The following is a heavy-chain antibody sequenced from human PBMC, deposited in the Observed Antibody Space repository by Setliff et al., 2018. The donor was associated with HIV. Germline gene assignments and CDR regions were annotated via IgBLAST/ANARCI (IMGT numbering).Heavy chain of an antibody. CDR1: GFRFSDYY. D-gene: IGHD3-16*01. CDR3: ARDRRYYDYVWGSQEARWFDP. Sequence: PGGSLRLSCAASGFRFSDYYMNWIRQAPGKGLEWVSCISAGGDTIYYADSAKGRFTISRDNTKNSLYLQMNSLRDEDTAVYYCARDRRYYDYVWGSQEARWFDPWGQGTLVTVSS. V-gene: IGHV3-11*04. J-gene: IGHJ5*02. CDR2: ISAGGDTI.